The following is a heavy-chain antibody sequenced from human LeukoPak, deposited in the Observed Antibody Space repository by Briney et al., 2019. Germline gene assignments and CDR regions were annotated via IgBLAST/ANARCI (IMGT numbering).Heavy chain of an antibody. J-gene: IGHJ4*02. CDR3: ARIGLGYYYFDY. CDR2: IKQDGSEK. D-gene: IGHD1-26*01. CDR1: GFTCSSYW. V-gene: IGHV3-7*01. Sequence: TGGSLRLSCAASGFTCSSYWMSWVRQAPGRGLEWVANIKQDGSEKYYVDSVKGRFTISRDNAKNSLYLQMNSLRAEDTAVYYCARIGLGYYYFDYWGQGTLVTVSS.